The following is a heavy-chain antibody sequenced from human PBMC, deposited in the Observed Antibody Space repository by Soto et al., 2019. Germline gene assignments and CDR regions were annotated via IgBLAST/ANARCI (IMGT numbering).Heavy chain of an antibody. D-gene: IGHD3-3*01. J-gene: IGHJ5*02. Sequence: QVQLVQSGAEVKKPGASVKVSCKASGYTFTSYGISWVRQAPGQGLEWMGWISAYNGNTNYAQKLQGRVTMTTDTSTSTAYMELRSLRSDETAVYYCARDSLKIFGVVMADNWFDPWGQGTLVTVSS. V-gene: IGHV1-18*01. CDR2: ISAYNGNT. CDR1: GYTFTSYG. CDR3: ARDSLKIFGVVMADNWFDP.